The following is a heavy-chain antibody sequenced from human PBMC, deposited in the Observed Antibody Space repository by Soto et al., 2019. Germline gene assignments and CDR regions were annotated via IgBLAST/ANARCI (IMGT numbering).Heavy chain of an antibody. CDR1: GGSISNYY. D-gene: IGHD1-7*01. V-gene: IGHV4-59*13. CDR2: IYHSGST. CDR3: ARVPAPGNSYYYYYIDV. Sequence: SETLSLTCTVSGGSISNYYWSWIRQPPGKGLEWIGHIYHSGSTNYNPSLKSRVTISVDTSKNQFSLKLNSVTAADTAVYSCARVPAPGNSYYYYYIDVWGKGTTVTVSS. J-gene: IGHJ6*03.